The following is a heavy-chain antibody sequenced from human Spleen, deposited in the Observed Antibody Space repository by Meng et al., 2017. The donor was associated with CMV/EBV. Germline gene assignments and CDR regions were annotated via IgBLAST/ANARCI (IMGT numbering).Heavy chain of an antibody. CDR2: ISASNGDT. D-gene: IGHD1-26*01. CDR3: ATETGIPSGSYYAYGMDV. J-gene: IGHJ6*02. V-gene: IGHV1-18*01. CDR1: HTFPTSG. Sequence: ASVKVSCKAAHTFPTSGVSWVRQAPGQGLEWLGWISASNGDTKYDQKLQGRVTMTTDTSTHTAYMELRSLRSDDTAVYYCATETGIPSGSYYAYGMDVWGQGTTVTVSS.